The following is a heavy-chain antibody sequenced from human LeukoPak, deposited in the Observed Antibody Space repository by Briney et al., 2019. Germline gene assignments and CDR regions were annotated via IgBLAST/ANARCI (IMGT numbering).Heavy chain of an antibody. Sequence: GGSLRLSCAASGFTFSSYAMHWVRQAPGKGLEWVAFIRYDGSNKYYADSVKGRFTISRDNSRNTLYLHMNNLRPEDTAVFYCAKDRDPDSSALDFWGQGTLVTVSS. CDR3: AKDRDPDSSALDF. V-gene: IGHV3-30*02. J-gene: IGHJ4*02. CDR2: IRYDGSNK. CDR1: GFTFSSYA. D-gene: IGHD6-19*01.